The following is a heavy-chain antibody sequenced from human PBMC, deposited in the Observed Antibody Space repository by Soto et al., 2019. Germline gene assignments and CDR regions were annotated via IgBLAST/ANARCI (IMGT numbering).Heavy chain of an antibody. Sequence: QVQLQESGPGLVKPSQTLSLTCTVSGGSISSGGYYWSWIRQHPGKGLEWIGYIYYSGSTYYNPSLKSRVTISVDTSKNQFSLKLSSVTAADTAVYYCAREEXGSTVTTNYYYYMDVWGKGTTVTVSS. J-gene: IGHJ6*03. CDR2: IYYSGST. V-gene: IGHV4-31*03. CDR3: AREEXGSTVTTNYYYYMDV. D-gene: IGHD4-17*01. CDR1: GGSISSGGYY.